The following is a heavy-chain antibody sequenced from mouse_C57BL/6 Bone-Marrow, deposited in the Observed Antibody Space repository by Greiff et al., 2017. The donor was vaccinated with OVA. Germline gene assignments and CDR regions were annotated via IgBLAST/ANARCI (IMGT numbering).Heavy chain of an antibody. V-gene: IGHV1-69*01. CDR3: ARSPKGAWFAY. J-gene: IGHJ3*01. CDR1: GYTFTSYW. Sequence: QVQLQQSGAELVMPGASVKLSCKASGYTFTSYWMHWVKQRPGQGLECIGEIDPSDSYTNYNQKFKGKSTLTVDKSSSTAYMQLSSLTSEDAAVYDCARSPKGAWFAYWGQGTLVTVSA. CDR2: IDPSDSYT.